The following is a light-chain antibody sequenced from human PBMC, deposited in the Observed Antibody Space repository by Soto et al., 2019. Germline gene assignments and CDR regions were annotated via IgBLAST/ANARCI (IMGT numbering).Light chain of an antibody. V-gene: IGKV1-5*01. CDR2: DVS. CDR1: QNIGIY. CDR3: QSYRNFSWT. Sequence: DIEMTQSPSSLSASVGDRVSSTCLAGQNIGIYLNWYQQKPGKAPKFLMYDVSSLESGVPSRFSGVGSGTEFTLTIDSLQPDDFATYYCQSYRNFSWTFGQGTKVDIK. J-gene: IGKJ1*01.